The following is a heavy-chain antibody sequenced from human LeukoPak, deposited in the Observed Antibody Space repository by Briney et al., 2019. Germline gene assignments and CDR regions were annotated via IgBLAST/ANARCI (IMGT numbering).Heavy chain of an antibody. D-gene: IGHD4-17*01. CDR3: ASHHDNGDYVRAFDI. Sequence: SGGSLRLSCAASGFTFSSYWMNWARQAPGKGLEWVASINHNGNVNYYVDSVKGRFTISRDNAKNSLYLQMSNLRAEDTAVYYCASHHDNGDYVRAFDIWSQGTVVTVSS. V-gene: IGHV3-7*01. J-gene: IGHJ3*02. CDR2: INHNGNVN. CDR1: GFTFSSYW.